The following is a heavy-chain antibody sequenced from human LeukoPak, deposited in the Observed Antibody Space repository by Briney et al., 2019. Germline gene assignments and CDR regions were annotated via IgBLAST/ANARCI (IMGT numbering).Heavy chain of an antibody. J-gene: IGHJ3*02. V-gene: IGHV6-1*01. Sequence: SQTLSLTCATSGDSVSSNSAAWNWIRQSPSRGLEWLGRTYYRSKWYNDYAVSVKSRITINPDTSKNQFSLQLNSVTPEDTAVYYCARDDYYGSGRVSAFDICGQGTMVTVSS. CDR3: ARDDYYGSGRVSAFDI. D-gene: IGHD3-10*01. CDR2: TYYRSKWYN. CDR1: GDSVSSNSAA.